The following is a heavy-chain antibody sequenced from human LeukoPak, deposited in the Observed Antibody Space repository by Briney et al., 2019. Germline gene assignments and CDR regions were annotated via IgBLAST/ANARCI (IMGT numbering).Heavy chain of an antibody. D-gene: IGHD3-3*01. V-gene: IGHV3-66*01. CDR2: IYSGGST. CDR3: ARDDNTIFGVVTDY. CDR1: EFSVGSNY. J-gene: IGHJ4*02. Sequence: GGSLRLSCAASEFSVGSNYMTWVRQAPGKGLEWVSLIYSGGSTYYADSVKGRFTISRDNSKNTLYLQMNSLRAEDTAVYYCARDDNTIFGVVTDYWGQGTLVTVSS.